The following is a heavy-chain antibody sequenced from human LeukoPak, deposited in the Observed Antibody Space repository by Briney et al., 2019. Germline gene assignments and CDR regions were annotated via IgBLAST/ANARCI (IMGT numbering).Heavy chain of an antibody. Sequence: SQTLSLTCTVSGGSISSGGYYWRWIRQHPGKGLEWIGYIYYSGSTYYNPSLKSRVTISVDTSKNQFSLKLSSVTAADTAVYYCARCGYSYGYQDAFDIWGLGTMVTVSS. J-gene: IGHJ3*02. V-gene: IGHV4-31*03. CDR1: GGSISSGGYY. D-gene: IGHD5-18*01. CDR2: IYYSGST. CDR3: ARCGYSYGYQDAFDI.